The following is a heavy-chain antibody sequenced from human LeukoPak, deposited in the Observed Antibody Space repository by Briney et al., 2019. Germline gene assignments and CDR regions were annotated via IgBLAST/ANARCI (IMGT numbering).Heavy chain of an antibody. CDR3: ARGGIEVVDS. Sequence: GGSLRLSCGASGFTFGTYWMHWVRQAPGKGLVWVSGINSDGGTTTYADSVKGRFTISRDNPKNTLSLQMTSLRVEDTAVYYCARGGIEVVDSWGQGTLVTVSP. D-gene: IGHD6-19*01. CDR1: GFTFGTYW. V-gene: IGHV3-74*01. CDR2: INSDGGTT. J-gene: IGHJ5*01.